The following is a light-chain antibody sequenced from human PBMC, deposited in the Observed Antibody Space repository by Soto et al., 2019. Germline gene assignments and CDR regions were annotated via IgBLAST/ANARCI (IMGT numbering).Light chain of an antibody. J-gene: IGKJ5*01. Sequence: EIVMTQSPATLSVSPGERATLSCRASQSVSGNLAWYQQKPGQAPRLLIYGASPRATGIPARFSGSWSGTEFTRTISSLQSEDFAVYYCQQYNNWITFGQGTRLEIK. CDR1: QSVSGN. CDR3: QQYNNWIT. V-gene: IGKV3-15*01. CDR2: GAS.